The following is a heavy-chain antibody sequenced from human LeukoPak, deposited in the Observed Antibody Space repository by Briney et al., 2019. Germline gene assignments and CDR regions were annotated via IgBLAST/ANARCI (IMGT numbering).Heavy chain of an antibody. Sequence: SETLSLTCTVSGGSISSYYWSWIRQPPGKGLEWIGYINYSGSTNYNPSLKSRVTISVDTSKNQFSLKLSSVTAADTAVYYCARQAAVAGTYYFDYWGQGTLITVSS. D-gene: IGHD6-19*01. J-gene: IGHJ4*02. CDR1: GGSISSYY. CDR2: INYSGST. V-gene: IGHV4-59*08. CDR3: ARQAAVAGTYYFDY.